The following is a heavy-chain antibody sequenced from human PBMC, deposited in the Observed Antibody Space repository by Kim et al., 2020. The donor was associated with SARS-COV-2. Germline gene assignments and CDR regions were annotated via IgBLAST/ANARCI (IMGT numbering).Heavy chain of an antibody. Sequence: GGSLRLSCAASGFTFNSFVMGWVRQAPGKGLEWVAGINGRGNTTSYADSVQGRFTISRENSNSTLYLQMDSLSAEGKALYYYAKAAGEGRVYCDDWGQGTLVSVSS. CDR1: GFTFNSFV. CDR3: AKAAGEGRVYCDD. CDR2: INGRGNTT. D-gene: IGHD3-10*01. J-gene: IGHJ4*02. V-gene: IGHV3-23*01.